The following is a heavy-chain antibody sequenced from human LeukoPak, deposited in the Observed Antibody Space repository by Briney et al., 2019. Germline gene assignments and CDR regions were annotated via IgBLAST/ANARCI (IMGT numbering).Heavy chain of an antibody. CDR3: ARYSDGGSSDYFDY. J-gene: IGHJ4*02. V-gene: IGHV1-69*04. CDR2: IIPILGIA. CDR1: GGTFSSYA. D-gene: IGHD2-15*01. Sequence: ASVKVSCKASGGTFSSYAISWVRQAPGQGLEWMGRIIPILGIANYAQKSQGRVTITADKSTSTAYMELSSLRSEDTAVYYCARYSDGGSSDYFDYWGQGTLVTVSS.